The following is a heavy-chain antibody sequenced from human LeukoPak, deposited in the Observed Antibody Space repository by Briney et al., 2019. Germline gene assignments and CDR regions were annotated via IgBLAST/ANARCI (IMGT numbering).Heavy chain of an antibody. V-gene: IGHV3-30*02. D-gene: IGHD7-27*01. Sequence: GGSLRLSCTASGFTFSDYNMHWVRQAPGKGLEWVAFIWSDGNWQSCAGSVRGGFAVSIDNSNETPSFHMNSLRVDETPLFYFATDNWGPRIDPWGQGTLVTVSS. CDR2: IWSDGNWQ. J-gene: IGHJ5*02. CDR3: ATDNWGPRIDP. CDR1: GFTFSDYN.